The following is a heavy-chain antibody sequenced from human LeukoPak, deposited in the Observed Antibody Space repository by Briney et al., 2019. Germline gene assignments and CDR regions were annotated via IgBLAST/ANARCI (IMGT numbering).Heavy chain of an antibody. D-gene: IGHD3-10*01. J-gene: IGHJ3*02. V-gene: IGHV3-33*01. Sequence: PGGSLRLSCAASGFTFSSFGTHWVRQAPGKGLEWVAVIWYDASNKYYADSVKGRFTISRDNSKNTLYLQMNSLRAEDTALYYCADHYYGSGTNVFDIWGQGTMVTVSS. CDR2: IWYDASNK. CDR1: GFTFSSFG. CDR3: ADHYYGSGTNVFDI.